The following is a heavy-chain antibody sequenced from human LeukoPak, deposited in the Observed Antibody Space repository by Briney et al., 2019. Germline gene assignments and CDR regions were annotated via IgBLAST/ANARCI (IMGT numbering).Heavy chain of an antibody. CDR2: INWDGGST. V-gene: IGHV3-20*04. J-gene: IGHJ4*02. CDR3: APLRGGVDY. CDR1: GFTFDDDC. Sequence: GGSLRLSCAASGFTFDDDCMRWVRQAPGKGLGWVTDINWDGGSTGYADSVKGPFTIATAKGKNSLYLQMNSLRAAELGMYYCAPLRGGVDYWGQGTLVTVSS. D-gene: IGHD3-16*01.